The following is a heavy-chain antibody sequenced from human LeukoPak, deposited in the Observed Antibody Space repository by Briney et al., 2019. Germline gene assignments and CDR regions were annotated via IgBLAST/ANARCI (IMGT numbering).Heavy chain of an antibody. J-gene: IGHJ4*02. CDR2: ISWNSGSI. Sequence: GRSLRLSCAASGFTFDDYAMHWVRQAPGKGLEWVSGISWNSGSIGYADSVKGRFTISRDNAKNSLYLQMNSLRAEDTALYYCARSRIAAAPVDYWGQGTLVTVSS. D-gene: IGHD6-13*01. V-gene: IGHV3-9*01. CDR3: ARSRIAAAPVDY. CDR1: GFTFDDYA.